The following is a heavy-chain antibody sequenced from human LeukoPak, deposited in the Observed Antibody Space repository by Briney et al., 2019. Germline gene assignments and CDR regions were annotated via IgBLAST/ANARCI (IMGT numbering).Heavy chain of an antibody. D-gene: IGHD6-13*01. J-gene: IGHJ3*02. CDR2: ISYDGSNK. CDR1: GFTFSSYA. V-gene: IGHV3-30*01. CDR3: GRAGGIAAAGTDGAFDI. Sequence: GRSLRLSCAASGFTFSSYAMHWVRQAPGKGLEWVAVISYDGSNKYYADSVKGRFTISRDNSKDTLYLQMHSLRAEDPALYYWGRAGGIAAAGTDGAFDIWGQGTMVTVSS.